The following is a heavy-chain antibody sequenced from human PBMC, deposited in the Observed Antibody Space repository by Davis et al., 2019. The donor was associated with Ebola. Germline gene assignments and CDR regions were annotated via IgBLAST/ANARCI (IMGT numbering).Heavy chain of an antibody. CDR3: ARDLGTRILVVDEGDF. D-gene: IGHD3-3*02. CDR2: INSDGSII. J-gene: IGHJ4*02. CDR1: RFTFSNYW. V-gene: IGHV3-74*01. Sequence: HTGGSLRLSCAASRFTFSNYWMHWVRHAPGKGLVWVSRINSDGSIITYADAVKGRFTVSRDNSKKTVYLQMDNLRAEDTAVYYCARDLGTRILVVDEGDFWGQGTLVTVSS.